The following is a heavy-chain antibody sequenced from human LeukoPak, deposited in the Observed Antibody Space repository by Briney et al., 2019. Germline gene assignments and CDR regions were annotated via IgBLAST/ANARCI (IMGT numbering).Heavy chain of an antibody. CDR2: IYPGDSDT. V-gene: IGHV5-51*01. J-gene: IGHJ4*02. CDR1: GYSFTSYW. D-gene: IGHD3-10*01. CDR3: ARRYGSVRTLYYFGY. Sequence: GESLKISCKGSGYSFTSYWIGWVRQMPGKGLEWMGIIYPGDSDTRYSPSFQGQVTISADKSISTAYLQWSSLKASDTAMYYYARRYGSVRTLYYFGYWGQGTLVTVSS.